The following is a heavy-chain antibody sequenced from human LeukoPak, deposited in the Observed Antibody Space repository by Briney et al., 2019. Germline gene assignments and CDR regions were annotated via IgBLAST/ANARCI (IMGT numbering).Heavy chain of an antibody. CDR3: ARESGSDYFDY. Sequence: QTGGSLRLSCAASGFTFRSYWMHWVRQAPGKGLVWVSRINSDGSSTDYADSVKGRFTISRDNAKNTLYLQMNTLRDEDTAVYYCARESGSDYFDYWVQGTLVTVSS. J-gene: IGHJ4*02. V-gene: IGHV3-74*01. CDR2: INSDGSST. CDR1: GFTFRSYW. D-gene: IGHD6-25*01.